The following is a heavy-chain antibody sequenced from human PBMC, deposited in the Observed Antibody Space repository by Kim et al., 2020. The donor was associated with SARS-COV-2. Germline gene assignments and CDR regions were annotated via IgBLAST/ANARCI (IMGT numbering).Heavy chain of an antibody. J-gene: IGHJ6*02. CDR3: AKEVGRWGDYGEFYYYGMDV. CDR1: GFTFSRDA. CDR2: ISYDGSDS. V-gene: IGHV3-30*18. Sequence: GGSLRLSCAASGFTFSRDAMHWVRQAPGKGLEWVAIISYDGSDSYYADSVQGRFTISRDNFKQTIYLHMNSLIAEDTAVYYCAKEVGRWGDYGEFYYYGMDVWGPGTTVTASS. D-gene: IGHD4-17*01.